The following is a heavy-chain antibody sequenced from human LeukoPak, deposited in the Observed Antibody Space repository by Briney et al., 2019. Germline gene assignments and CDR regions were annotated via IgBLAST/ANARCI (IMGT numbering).Heavy chain of an antibody. CDR1: GGSISSYY. CDR3: AGLRANGYYPDAFDI. V-gene: IGHV4-59*01. J-gene: IGHJ3*02. Sequence: SETLSLTCTVSGGSISSYYWSWIRQPPGKGLEWIGYIYYSGSTNYNPSLKSRVTISVDTSKNQFSLKLSSVTAADTAVYYCAGLRANGYYPDAFDIWGQGTMVTVSS. CDR2: IYYSGST. D-gene: IGHD3-22*01.